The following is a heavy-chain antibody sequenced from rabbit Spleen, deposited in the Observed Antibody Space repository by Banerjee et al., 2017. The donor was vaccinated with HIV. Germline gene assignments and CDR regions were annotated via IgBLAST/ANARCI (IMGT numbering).Heavy chain of an antibody. Sequence: QEQLVESGGGLVKPEGSLTLTCKASGVSFNDKDVMCWVRQAPGKGLEWIGSIYTGSDTSYYASWAKGRFTISKTSSTTVTLQMTSLTAADTASYFCAKNSYGDYGHGSLALWGPGTLVTVS. V-gene: IGHV1S45*01. CDR3: AKNSYGDYGHGSLAL. CDR2: IYTGSDTS. CDR1: GVSFNDKDV. J-gene: IGHJ4*01. D-gene: IGHD2-1*01.